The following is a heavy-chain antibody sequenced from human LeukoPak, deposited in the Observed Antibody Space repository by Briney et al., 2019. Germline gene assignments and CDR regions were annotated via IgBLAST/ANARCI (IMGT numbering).Heavy chain of an antibody. J-gene: IGHJ5*02. CDR3: AKDSHYYGSGSYSYNWFDP. D-gene: IGHD3-10*01. Sequence: GGSLRFSCAASGFTFDDFGMHWVRQAPGKGLDWVSLISGDGDSTYYADSVKGRFTISRDNSKNSLYLQMNGLRTEDTALYYCAKDSHYYGSGSYSYNWFDPWGQGTLVTVSS. V-gene: IGHV3-43*02. CDR2: ISGDGDST. CDR1: GFTFDDFG.